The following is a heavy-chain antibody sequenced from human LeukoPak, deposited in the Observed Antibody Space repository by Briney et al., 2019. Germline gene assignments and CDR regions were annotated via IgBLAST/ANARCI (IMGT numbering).Heavy chain of an antibody. D-gene: IGHD3-22*01. Sequence: TGPTLVNPTQTLTLTCTFSGISLTTSAVGVGWIRQPPRRTLDCFALISCDDDKRYSPSLRSRLNITKDTSNNQVVLTMTNMDPVDTATYYCAHRYYDRGKNYFDYWGQGTLVTVSS. CDR1: GISLTTSAVG. CDR2: ISCDDDK. J-gene: IGHJ4*02. CDR3: AHRYYDRGKNYFDY. V-gene: IGHV2-5*02.